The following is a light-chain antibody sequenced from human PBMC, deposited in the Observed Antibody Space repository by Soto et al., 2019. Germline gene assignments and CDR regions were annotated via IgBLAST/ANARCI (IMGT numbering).Light chain of an antibody. CDR2: ANN. Sequence: QSVLTQPPSVSGAPGQRVTISCTGSSSNIGAGYDVHWYQQLPGTAPKLLIYANNIRPSGVPGRFSGSKSGTSASLAITGLQAEDEADYYCQSYDSSLSGYGFGTGTKVTVL. CDR3: QSYDSSLSGYG. J-gene: IGLJ1*01. CDR1: SSNIGAGYD. V-gene: IGLV1-40*01.